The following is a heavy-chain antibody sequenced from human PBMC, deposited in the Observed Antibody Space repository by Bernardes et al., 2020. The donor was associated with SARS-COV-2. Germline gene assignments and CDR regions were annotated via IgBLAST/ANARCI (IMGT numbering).Heavy chain of an antibody. CDR3: AKAGCPGGSCFFN. Sequence: ASVKVSCKTSGYTFSNYDINWVRQATGQGLEWMGWMNPKRGNTGYAQKFQGRVTMTRDTSTGTAYMELSSLRFDDTAVYYCAKAGCPGGSCFFNWGQGTLVTVSS. V-gene: IGHV1-8*01. CDR1: GYTFSNYD. J-gene: IGHJ4*02. D-gene: IGHD2-15*01. CDR2: MNPKRGNT.